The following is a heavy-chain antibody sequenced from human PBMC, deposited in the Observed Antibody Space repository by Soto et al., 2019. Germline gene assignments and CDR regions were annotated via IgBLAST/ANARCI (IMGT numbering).Heavy chain of an antibody. D-gene: IGHD1-1*01. CDR1: GCTFTVYY. V-gene: IGHV1-2*02. Sequence: ASVKVSCKASGCTFTVYYMHWAGQAPGQGLEWMGWINPNSGGTNYAQKFQGRVTMTRDTSISTAYMELSRLRSEDTAVYHCARGGRNLYNWFDPRRQGSLVTVTS. CDR3: ARGGRNLYNWFDP. J-gene: IGHJ5*02. CDR2: INPNSGGT.